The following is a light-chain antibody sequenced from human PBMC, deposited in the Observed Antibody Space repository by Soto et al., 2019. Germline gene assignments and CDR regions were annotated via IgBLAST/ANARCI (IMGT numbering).Light chain of an antibody. CDR1: QSVGTK. V-gene: IGKV3-15*01. CDR2: GAS. CDR3: QQYSSWLWT. J-gene: IGKJ1*01. Sequence: IVMTQSRATLSVSPGERANLSCRASQSVGTKLAWYQQTPGQAPRLLIYGASNRATGVPARISGSVSGTEFTLTIASLQSEDFAIYYCQQYSSWLWTFGQGTKVDIK.